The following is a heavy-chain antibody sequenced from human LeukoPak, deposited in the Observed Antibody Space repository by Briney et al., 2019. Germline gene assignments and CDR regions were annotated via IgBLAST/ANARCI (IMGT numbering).Heavy chain of an antibody. V-gene: IGHV1-18*01. Sequence: ASVKVSCKASGYTFTSYGISWVRQAPGQGLEWMGWISAYNGNTNYAQKLQGRVTMTTDTSTSTAYMELRSLRSDDTAAYYCAXXXEAVAPRGWFDPWGQGTLVTVSS. CDR2: ISAYNGNT. J-gene: IGHJ5*02. CDR3: AXXXEAVAPRGWFDP. CDR1: GYTFTSYG. D-gene: IGHD6-19*01.